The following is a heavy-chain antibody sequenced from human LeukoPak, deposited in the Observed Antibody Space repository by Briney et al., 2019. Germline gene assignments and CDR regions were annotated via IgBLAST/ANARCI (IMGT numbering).Heavy chain of an antibody. V-gene: IGHV1-46*01. Sequence: ASVKVSCKASGYTFTSYYLHWVRQAPGQGLEWVGIIKPNGGSTTYAQKLQGRVTMTRDTSTSTVYMELSSLRSDDTAVYYCARGVGTNYFDYWGQGTLVTVSS. CDR1: GYTFTSYY. CDR2: IKPNGGST. CDR3: ARGVGTNYFDY. D-gene: IGHD1-26*01. J-gene: IGHJ4*02.